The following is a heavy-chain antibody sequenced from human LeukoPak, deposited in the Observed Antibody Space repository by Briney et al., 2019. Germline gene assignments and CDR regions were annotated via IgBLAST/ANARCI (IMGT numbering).Heavy chain of an antibody. Sequence: GGSLRLSCAVSGFRVSDYYVSWVRQAPGKGLEWVGLIRDSGEAFYADLARGRFAISRDESENTLYLQMNSLRVEDTAVYFCARDRAANQDWVEFDPWGQGTPVIVSS. CDR3: ARDRAANQDWVEFDP. J-gene: IGHJ5*02. V-gene: IGHV3-66*03. CDR2: IRDSGEA. CDR1: GFRVSDYY. D-gene: IGHD3/OR15-3a*01.